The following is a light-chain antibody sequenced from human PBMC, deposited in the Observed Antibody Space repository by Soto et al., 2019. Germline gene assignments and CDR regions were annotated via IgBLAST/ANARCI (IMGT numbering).Light chain of an antibody. Sequence: QSALTQPASVSGSPGQSITISCTGTSSDIGTFNLVSWYQQHPGKAPKLLLYDVNKRPSGVSNRFSGSKSGDTASLTISGLQAEDEADYYCCSYAGSSTWVFGGGTKVTVL. CDR1: SSDIGTFNL. J-gene: IGLJ3*02. CDR2: DVN. CDR3: CSYAGSSTWV. V-gene: IGLV2-23*02.